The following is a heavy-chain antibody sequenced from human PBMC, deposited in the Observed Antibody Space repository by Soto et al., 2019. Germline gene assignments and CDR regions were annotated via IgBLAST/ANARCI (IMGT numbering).Heavy chain of an antibody. CDR3: AREAGTSSSGYSYYGMDV. J-gene: IGHJ6*02. V-gene: IGHV3-74*01. D-gene: IGHD6-13*01. CDR2: INSDGSST. CDR1: GFTFSSYW. Sequence: GGSLRLSCAASGFTFSSYWMHWVCQAPGKGLVWVSRINSDGSSTSYADSVKGRFTISRDNAKNTLYLQMNSLRAEDTAVYYCAREAGTSSSGYSYYGMDVWGQGTTVTVSS.